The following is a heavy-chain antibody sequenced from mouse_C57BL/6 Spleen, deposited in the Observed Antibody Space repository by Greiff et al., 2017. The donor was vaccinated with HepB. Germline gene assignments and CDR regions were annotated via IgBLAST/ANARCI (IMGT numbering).Heavy chain of an antibody. V-gene: IGHV1-81*01. CDR3: ARCGDYGGFAY. J-gene: IGHJ3*01. D-gene: IGHD2-4*01. Sequence: VQLQQSGAELARPGASVKLSCKASGYTFTSYGISWVKQRTGQGLEWIGEIYPRSGNTYYNEKFKGKATLTTDKSSSTAYMELRSLTSEDSAVYFCARCGDYGGFAYWGQGTLVTVSA. CDR2: IYPRSGNT. CDR1: GYTFTSYG.